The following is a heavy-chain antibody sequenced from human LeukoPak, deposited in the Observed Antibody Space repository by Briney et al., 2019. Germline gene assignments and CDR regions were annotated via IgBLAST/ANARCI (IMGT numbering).Heavy chain of an antibody. V-gene: IGHV4-59*01. Sequence: SETLSLTCTVSGDSTNSYYWTWIRQAPGKGLEWIGYIYYTGSTNCSPSLKSRVSISIDPSKNQFSLKLTSVTAADTAVYYCARDPTYWGQGILVTVSS. J-gene: IGHJ4*02. CDR3: ARDPTY. CDR2: IYYTGST. CDR1: GDSTNSYY.